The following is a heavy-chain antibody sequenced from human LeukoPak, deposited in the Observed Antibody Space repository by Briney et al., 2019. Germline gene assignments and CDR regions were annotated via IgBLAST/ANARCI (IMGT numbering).Heavy chain of an antibody. D-gene: IGHD3-3*01. CDR2: IRYDGSNK. CDR3: ARDQGQVDFWSEYDAFDI. CDR1: GFTFSSYG. Sequence: GGSLRLSCAASGFTFSSYGMHWVRQAPGKGLEWVAFIRYDGSNKYYADSVKGRFTISRDNAKNSLYLQMNSLRAEDTAVYYCARDQGQVDFWSEYDAFDIWGQGTMVTVSS. J-gene: IGHJ3*02. V-gene: IGHV3-30*02.